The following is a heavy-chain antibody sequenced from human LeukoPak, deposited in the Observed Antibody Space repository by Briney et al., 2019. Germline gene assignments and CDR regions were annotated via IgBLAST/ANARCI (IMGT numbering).Heavy chain of an antibody. V-gene: IGHV4-59*01. D-gene: IGHD3-10*01. CDR2: IYYSGST. J-gene: IGHJ4*02. Sequence: SETLSLTCTVSGGSISSYYWSWIRQPPGKGLEWIGYIYYSGSTNYNPSLKSRVTISVGTSKNQFSLKLSSVTAADTAVYYCASSARLGNFDYWGQGTLVTVSS. CDR3: ASSARLGNFDY. CDR1: GGSISSYY.